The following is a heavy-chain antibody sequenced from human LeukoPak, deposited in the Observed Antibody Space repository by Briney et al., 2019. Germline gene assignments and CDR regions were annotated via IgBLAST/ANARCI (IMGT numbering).Heavy chain of an antibody. J-gene: IGHJ4*02. V-gene: IGHV3-74*01. Sequence: GGSLRLSCAASGFTFSSYGMHWVRQAPGNGLVWVSRINSDGSSTSYADSVKGRFTISRDNAKNTLYLQMNSLRAEDTAVYYCARSPPYNWNYGNYFDYWGQGTLVTVSS. D-gene: IGHD1-7*01. CDR3: ARSPPYNWNYGNYFDY. CDR2: INSDGSST. CDR1: GFTFSSYG.